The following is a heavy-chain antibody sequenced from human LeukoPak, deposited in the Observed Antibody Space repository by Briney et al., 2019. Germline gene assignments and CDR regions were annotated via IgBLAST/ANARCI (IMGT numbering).Heavy chain of an antibody. D-gene: IGHD5-12*01. CDR3: ARRRGYSHHPDDWYFDF. CDR2: MNPNSGNT. Sequence: ASVNVSCKGSGYNFISDDINWVRQAPGQGLEWMGWMNPNSGNTGSAQKFQGRVTMTRDTAISTAYMELSSLRSEDTAVYYCARRRGYSHHPDDWYFDFWGRGTLVTVSS. V-gene: IGHV1-8*01. CDR1: GYNFISDD. J-gene: IGHJ2*01.